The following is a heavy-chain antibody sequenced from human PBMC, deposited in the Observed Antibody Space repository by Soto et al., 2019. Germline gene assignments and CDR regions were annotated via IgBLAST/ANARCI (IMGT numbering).Heavy chain of an antibody. D-gene: IGHD3-22*01. J-gene: IGHJ5*02. V-gene: IGHV4-30-2*05. CDR2: IYHSGST. CDR1: GGSISRGGYS. CDR3: ARHLGYDSSGYYRNWFDP. Sequence: SETLSLTCAVSGGSISRGGYSWSWIRQPPGKGLEWIGYIYHSGSTYYNPSLKSRVTISVDTSKNQFSLKLSSVTAADTAVYYCARHLGYDSSGYYRNWFDPWGQGTLVTVSS.